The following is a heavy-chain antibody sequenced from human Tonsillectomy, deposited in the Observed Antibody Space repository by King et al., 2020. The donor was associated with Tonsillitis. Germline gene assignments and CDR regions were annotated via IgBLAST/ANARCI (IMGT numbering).Heavy chain of an antibody. V-gene: IGHV3-74*02. Sequence: VQLVQSGGGLVQPGGSLRLSCAASGFTFSSYWMHWVRQAPGRGLVWVSRISPDGRGTAYADSVKGRFTISRDNADNTLYLQMNSLRAEDTALYYCARGTSTWNGIDYWGQGTLVTVSS. D-gene: IGHD1-1*01. J-gene: IGHJ4*02. CDR2: ISPDGRGT. CDR1: GFTFSSYW. CDR3: ARGTSTWNGIDY.